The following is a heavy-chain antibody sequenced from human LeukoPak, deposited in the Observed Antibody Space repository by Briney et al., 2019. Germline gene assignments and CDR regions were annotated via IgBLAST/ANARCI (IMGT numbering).Heavy chain of an antibody. D-gene: IGHD6-19*01. Sequence: PGGSLRLSCATSGFIFNYYAMSWVRQAPGKGLEWVSGISGSDGSTYYADSVKGRFSISRDNSKKTLFLQMNSLRAEDTAVYYCAKSGYSSGWFRAFDFWGQGTLVTVSS. V-gene: IGHV3-23*01. J-gene: IGHJ3*01. CDR2: ISGSDGST. CDR3: AKSGYSSGWFRAFDF. CDR1: GFIFNYYA.